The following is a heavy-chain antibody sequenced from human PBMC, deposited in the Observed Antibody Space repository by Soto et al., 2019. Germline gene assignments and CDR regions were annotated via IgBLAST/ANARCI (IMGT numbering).Heavy chain of an antibody. CDR2: IYYSGST. CDR3: ARERIGYCSSTSSYKQYNWLDP. J-gene: IGHJ5*02. V-gene: IGHV4-31*03. Sequence: SETLSLTCTVSGGSISSGGYYWSWIRQHPGKGLEWIGYIYYSGSTYYNPSLKSRVTISVDTSKNQFSLKLSSVTAADTDVYYCARERIGYCSSTSSYKQYNWLDPCGQGTTVTVFS. CDR1: GGSISSGGYY. D-gene: IGHD2-2*02.